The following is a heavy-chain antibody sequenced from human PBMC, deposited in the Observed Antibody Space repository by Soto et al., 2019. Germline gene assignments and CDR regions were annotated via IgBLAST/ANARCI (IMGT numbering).Heavy chain of an antibody. CDR2: ITFSGNTV. J-gene: IGHJ6*02. V-gene: IGHV3-11*01. CDR1: GFTFSDSY. Sequence: QVQLVESGGGLVKPGESLRLSCAASGFTFSDSYMSWIRQAPGKGLEWISYITFSGNTVYYADSLKGRFTISRDNAKNSLYLQMNRLRAEDTAVYYCARVSWREKYGMDVWGQGTTVTVSS. CDR3: ARVSWREKYGMDV.